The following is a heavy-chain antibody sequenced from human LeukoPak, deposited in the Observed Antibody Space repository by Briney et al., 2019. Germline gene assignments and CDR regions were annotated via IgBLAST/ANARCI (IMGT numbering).Heavy chain of an antibody. Sequence: GASVKVSCKASGYTFTGYYMHWVRQAPGQGLEWMGWINPNSGGTNYAQKFQGRVTMTRDTSISTAYMELSRLRSDDTAVYYCARDSEYCGGDCYAYYYYYMDVWGKGTTVTVSS. J-gene: IGHJ6*03. D-gene: IGHD2-21*01. CDR3: ARDSEYCGGDCYAYYYYYMDV. V-gene: IGHV1-2*02. CDR2: INPNSGGT. CDR1: GYTFTGYY.